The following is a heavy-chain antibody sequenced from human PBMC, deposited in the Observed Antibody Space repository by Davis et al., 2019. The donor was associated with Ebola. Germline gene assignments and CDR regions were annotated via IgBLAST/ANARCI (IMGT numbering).Heavy chain of an antibody. CDR1: GYTFTSYG. J-gene: IGHJ5*02. CDR3: ARETTTVTTGWFDP. Sequence: AASVKVSCKASGYTFTSYGISWVRQAPGQGLEWMGWISAYNGNTNYAQKLQGRVTLTTDTSTSTAYMELRSLRSDDTAVYYGARETTTVTTGWFDPWGQGTLVTVSS. CDR2: ISAYNGNT. D-gene: IGHD4-17*01. V-gene: IGHV1-18*01.